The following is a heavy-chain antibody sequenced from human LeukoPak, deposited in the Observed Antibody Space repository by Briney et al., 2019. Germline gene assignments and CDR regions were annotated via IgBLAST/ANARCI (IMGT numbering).Heavy chain of an antibody. D-gene: IGHD1-1*01. CDR1: GFTFSSYW. CDR3: ARGGGTFNC. J-gene: IGHJ4*02. CDR2: IHPEGSEK. Sequence: GDSLRLPCAASGFTFSSYWMTWVRQVTGKGLEWVASIHPEGSEKYYVDSVKGRFTISRDNAKNSLYLQTNSLRVDDTAAYYCARGGGTFNCWGQGTPVTVSS. V-gene: IGHV3-7*01.